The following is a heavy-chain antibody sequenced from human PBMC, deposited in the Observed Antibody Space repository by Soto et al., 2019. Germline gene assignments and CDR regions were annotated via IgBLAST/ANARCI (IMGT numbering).Heavy chain of an antibody. J-gene: IGHJ6*02. D-gene: IGHD4-17*01. V-gene: IGHV1-69*13. CDR3: ASSAMTMVTRERYDIGASGMDV. CDR1: GGTFSSYA. Sequence: GASVKVSCKASGGTFSSYAISWVRQAPGQGLEWMGGIIPIFGTANYAQKFQGRVTITADESTSTAYMELSSLRSEDTAVYYCASSAMTMVTRERYDIGASGMDVWGQGTTVTVSS. CDR2: IIPIFGTA.